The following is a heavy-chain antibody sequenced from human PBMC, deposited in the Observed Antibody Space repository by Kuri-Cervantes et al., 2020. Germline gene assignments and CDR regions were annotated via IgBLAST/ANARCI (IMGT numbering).Heavy chain of an antibody. D-gene: IGHD3-10*01. CDR3: ARSTMVRGPQAWFDP. Sequence: ASVKVSCKASGYTFTSYGISWVRQAPGQGLEWMGWISAYNGDTNYAQKLQGRVTMTTDTSTSTAYMELRSLRSDDTAVYYCARSTMVRGPQAWFDPWGQGTLVTVSS. CDR2: ISAYNGDT. V-gene: IGHV1-18*01. CDR1: GYTFTSYG. J-gene: IGHJ5*02.